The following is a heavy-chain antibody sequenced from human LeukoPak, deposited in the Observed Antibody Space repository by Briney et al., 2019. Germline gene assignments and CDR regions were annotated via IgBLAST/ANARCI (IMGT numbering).Heavy chain of an antibody. CDR2: ISAYNGNT. Sequence: ASVKVSCKASDYTFTSCGISWVRQAPGQGLEWMGWISAYNGNTNYAQKLQGRVTMTTDTSTSTAYMELRSLRADDTAVYYCARDSRRYCSGGSCYSWLDYWGQGTLVTVSS. J-gene: IGHJ4*02. CDR3: ARDSRRYCSGGSCYSWLDY. CDR1: DYTFTSCG. D-gene: IGHD2-15*01. V-gene: IGHV1-18*01.